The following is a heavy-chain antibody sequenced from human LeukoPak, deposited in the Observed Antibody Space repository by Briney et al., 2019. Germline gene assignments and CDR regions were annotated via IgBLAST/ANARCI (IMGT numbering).Heavy chain of an antibody. Sequence: ASVKVSCKASGYTFISYGISWVRQAPGRGLEWMGWISGYNGNTNYAQKFQGRVTMTTDTSTSTAYMELRSLRADDTAVYYCARDDLHGDLDFDYWGQGTLVTVSS. CDR3: ARDDLHGDLDFDY. V-gene: IGHV1-18*04. CDR1: GYTFISYG. D-gene: IGHD4-17*01. J-gene: IGHJ4*02. CDR2: ISGYNGNT.